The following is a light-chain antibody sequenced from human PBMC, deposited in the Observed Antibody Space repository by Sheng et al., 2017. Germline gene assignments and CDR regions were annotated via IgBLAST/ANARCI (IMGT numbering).Light chain of an antibody. Sequence: QSALTQPASVSGSPGQSITISCTGTSSDVGAYKYVSWYQQHPGKNTPKVIIYDVSNRPSGIPDRFSGSKSGNTASLTISGLQSEDEADYYCSSYTSTTTLVFGGGTKLTVL. CDR3: SSYTSTTTLV. J-gene: IGLJ3*02. V-gene: IGLV2-14*03. CDR2: DVS. CDR1: SSDVGAYKY.